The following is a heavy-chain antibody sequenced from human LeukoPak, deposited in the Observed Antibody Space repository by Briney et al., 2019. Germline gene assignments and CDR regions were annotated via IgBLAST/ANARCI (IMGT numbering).Heavy chain of an antibody. CDR1: GGSISSGGYS. CDR3: HTGYEGMDAFDI. D-gene: IGHD3-3*01. V-gene: IGHV4-30-2*01. J-gene: IGHJ3*02. Sequence: PSQTLPLTCAVSGGSISSGGYSWSWIRQPPGKGLEWIGYIYHSGSTYYNPSLKSRVTISVDRSKNQFSLKLSSVTAADTAVYYCHTGYEGMDAFDIWGQGTMVTVSS. CDR2: IYHSGST.